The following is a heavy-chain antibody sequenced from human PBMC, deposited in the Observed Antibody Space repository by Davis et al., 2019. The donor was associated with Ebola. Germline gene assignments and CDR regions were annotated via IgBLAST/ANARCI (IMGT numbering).Heavy chain of an antibody. D-gene: IGHD5-12*01. V-gene: IGHV6-1*01. Sequence: HSQTLSLTCAISGDSVPGWNWIRQSPSRGLEWLGRTYYNSKWYSDYAVSVQGRITINPDTSKNQFSLQLNSVTPEDTAVYYCARGWLRGWFDPWGQGTLVTVSS. CDR2: TYYNSKWYS. J-gene: IGHJ5*02. CDR3: ARGWLRGWFDP. CDR1: GDSVPG.